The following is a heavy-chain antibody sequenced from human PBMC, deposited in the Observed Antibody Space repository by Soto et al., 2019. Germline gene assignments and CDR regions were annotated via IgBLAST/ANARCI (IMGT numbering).Heavy chain of an antibody. J-gene: IGHJ4*02. D-gene: IGHD3-3*01. CDR1: GYTFTSYG. V-gene: IGHV1-18*01. Sequence: ASVKVSCKASGYTFTSYGISWARQAPGQGLEWMGWISAYNGNTKYAQKFQDRVTVTTDTSTSTAYMELRSLTSDDTAVYYCARGYYDFSTDYDYWGQGTLVTVSS. CDR2: ISAYNGNT. CDR3: ARGYYDFSTDYDY.